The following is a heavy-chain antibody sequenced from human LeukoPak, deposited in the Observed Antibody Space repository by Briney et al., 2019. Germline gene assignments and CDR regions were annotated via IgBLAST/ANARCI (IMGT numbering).Heavy chain of an antibody. CDR3: ASTVMRDYGGYFDY. J-gene: IGHJ4*02. Sequence: GASVKVSCKASGYTFTSYGISWVRQAPGQGLEWMGWISAYNGNTNYAQKLQGRVTMTTDTSTSTAYMELRSLRSDDTAVYYCASTVMRDYGGYFDYWGQGTLVTVSS. CDR1: GYTFTSYG. CDR2: ISAYNGNT. V-gene: IGHV1-18*01. D-gene: IGHD4/OR15-4a*01.